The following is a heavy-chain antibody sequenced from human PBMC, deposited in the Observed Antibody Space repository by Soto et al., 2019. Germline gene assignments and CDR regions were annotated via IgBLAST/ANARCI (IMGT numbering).Heavy chain of an antibody. V-gene: IGHV4-59*01. D-gene: IGHD3-3*01. J-gene: IGHJ3*02. CDR2: IYYSGST. CDR3: ARLITIFGVITSHAFDI. CDR1: GGSISSYY. Sequence: GSLSLTCTVSGGSISSYYWSWIRQPPGKGLEWIGYIYYSGSTNYTPSLKSRVTISVDTSKNQFSLKLSSVTAADTAVYYCARLITIFGVITSHAFDIWGQGTMVTVSS.